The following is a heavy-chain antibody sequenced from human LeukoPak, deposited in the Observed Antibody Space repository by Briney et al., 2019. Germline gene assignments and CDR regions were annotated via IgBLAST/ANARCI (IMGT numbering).Heavy chain of an antibody. CDR2: ISAYNGNT. D-gene: IGHD3-22*01. CDR3: ARDYYDSSGYRYFDL. J-gene: IGHJ2*01. CDR1: GYTFTSYG. V-gene: IGHV1-18*01. Sequence: ASVKVSCKASGYTFTSYGISWVRQAPGQGPEWMGWISAYNGNTNYAQKLQGRVTMTTDTSTSTAYMELRSLRSDDTAVYYCARDYYDSSGYRYFDLWGRGTLVTVSS.